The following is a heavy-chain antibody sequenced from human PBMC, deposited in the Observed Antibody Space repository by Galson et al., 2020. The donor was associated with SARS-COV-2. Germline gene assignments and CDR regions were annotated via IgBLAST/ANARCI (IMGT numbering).Heavy chain of an antibody. Sequence: GGSLRLSCEASGFNFDSHTLTWVRQAPGKGLEWVSSISSNSGYIYYADSVKGRFTISRDNSQNSLYLQVNNLRVEDTAVYYCARGIAVPGSAGALGSWGQGTLVTVSS. CDR2: ISSNSGYI. CDR3: ARGIAVPGSAGALGS. CDR1: GFNFDSHT. J-gene: IGHJ5*02. V-gene: IGHV3-21*01. D-gene: IGHD6-19*01.